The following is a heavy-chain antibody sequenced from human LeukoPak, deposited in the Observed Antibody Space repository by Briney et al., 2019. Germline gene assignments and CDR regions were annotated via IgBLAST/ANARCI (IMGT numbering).Heavy chain of an antibody. Sequence: PSDTLSLTCAVYGGSFSGCHWSWIRQPPGKGLEWIGEINHSGSTSYNPSLKSRVTISVDTSKNQSSLKLSSVTAADTAVYYCARGNYDYFDYWGQGTLVTVSS. CDR2: INHSGST. D-gene: IGHD1-7*01. CDR1: GGSFSGCH. V-gene: IGHV4-34*01. J-gene: IGHJ4*02. CDR3: ARGNYDYFDY.